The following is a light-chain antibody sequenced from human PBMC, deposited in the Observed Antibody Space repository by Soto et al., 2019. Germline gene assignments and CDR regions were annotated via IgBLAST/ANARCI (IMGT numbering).Light chain of an antibody. CDR3: QQTYITPRT. CDR2: AAS. V-gene: IGKV1-39*01. CDR1: QSITNY. J-gene: IGKJ1*01. Sequence: DIQLPQSPSSLSASVGYRVTITCRASQSITNYLNWYQQKPGKAPELLIYAASTLQRGVPSRFSGSGSGTEFAFTISSLQPEDFATYYCQQTYITPRTFGQGTKVEVK.